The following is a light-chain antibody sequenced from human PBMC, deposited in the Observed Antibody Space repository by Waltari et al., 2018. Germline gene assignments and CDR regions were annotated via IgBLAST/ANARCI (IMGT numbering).Light chain of an antibody. CDR1: QSVFNY. CDR3: QQGSILPLT. V-gene: IGKV3-11*01. Sequence: EIVLTQSPATLSLSAGERVTLSFRARQSVFNYFAWYQLKPGQAPRLLIYDTSKRATGIPARFSGSGSGTDFTLTISNLETEDFALYYCQQGSILPLTFGGGTKVEIK. J-gene: IGKJ4*01. CDR2: DTS.